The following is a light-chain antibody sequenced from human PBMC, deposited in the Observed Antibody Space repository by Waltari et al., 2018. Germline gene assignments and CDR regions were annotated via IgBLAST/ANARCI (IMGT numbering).Light chain of an antibody. Sequence: DIVVTQTPLSLPVIPGEPASFSCESSQSLLAPNGHNYLNWYLQKPGQSPRLLIFSAFHRASGVPDRFSGSGSGTLFTLKISSVEAEDVGVYFCMETLETPYNVGQGTRVDI. J-gene: IGKJ2*01. V-gene: IGKV2-28*01. CDR2: SAF. CDR3: METLETPYN. CDR1: QSLLAPNGHNY.